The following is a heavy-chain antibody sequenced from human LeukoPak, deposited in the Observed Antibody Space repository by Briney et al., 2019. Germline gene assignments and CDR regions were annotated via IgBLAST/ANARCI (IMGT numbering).Heavy chain of an antibody. Sequence: GASVTLSCNASGYSFTRYYMHWVRHAPGQGLELMGWINPNSGGTNYAQKFQGRVTMTRDTSISTAYMGLSRLRSDDTAVYYCARDQAVVTGNDAFDIWGQGTMVTVSS. CDR3: ARDQAVVTGNDAFDI. D-gene: IGHD4-23*01. V-gene: IGHV1-2*02. CDR1: GYSFTRYY. CDR2: INPNSGGT. J-gene: IGHJ3*02.